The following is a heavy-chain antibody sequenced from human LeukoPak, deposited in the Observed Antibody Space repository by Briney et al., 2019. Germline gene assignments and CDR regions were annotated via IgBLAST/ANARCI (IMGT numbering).Heavy chain of an antibody. Sequence: PGGSLRLSCAASGFTFSNYGMHWVRQAPGKGLEWVAAISYDGGNKYYADSVKGRFTISRDSSKNTLYLQMNSLRAEDTAVYYCGREGVLRFLEWPTRYFVYWGQGALVSVSS. CDR1: GFTFSNYG. CDR3: GREGVLRFLEWPTRYFVY. D-gene: IGHD3-3*01. J-gene: IGHJ4*02. V-gene: IGHV3-30*19. CDR2: ISYDGGNK.